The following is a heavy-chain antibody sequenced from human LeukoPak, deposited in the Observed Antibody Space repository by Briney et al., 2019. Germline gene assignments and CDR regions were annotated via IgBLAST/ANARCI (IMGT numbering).Heavy chain of an antibody. J-gene: IGHJ6*02. CDR3: ARDSGYCSGGSCYTSRYYYGMDV. Sequence: PGGSLRLSCLASGFTFSSYAMSWVRQAPGKGLEWVSSISSSSSYIYYADSVKGRFTISRDNAKNSLYLQMNSLRAEDTAVYYCARDSGYCSGGSCYTSRYYYGMDVWGQGTTVTVSS. CDR2: ISSSSSYI. V-gene: IGHV3-21*01. D-gene: IGHD2-15*01. CDR1: GFTFSSYA.